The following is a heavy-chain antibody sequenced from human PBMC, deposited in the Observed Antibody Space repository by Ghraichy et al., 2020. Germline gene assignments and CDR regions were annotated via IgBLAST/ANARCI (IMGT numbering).Heavy chain of an antibody. CDR1: GYTFINYA. CDR3: AREDFYYTSGSDYNIDFYNGMDV. Sequence: ASVKVSCKASGYTFINYAIHWVRQAPGQRPEWMGWINAANGKTKYSQKVQGRVTITRDTSATIAYMELSSLRSEDTAVYYCAREDFYYTSGSDYNIDFYNGMDVWGQGTTVTVSS. D-gene: IGHD3-10*01. V-gene: IGHV1-3*01. J-gene: IGHJ6*02. CDR2: INAANGKT.